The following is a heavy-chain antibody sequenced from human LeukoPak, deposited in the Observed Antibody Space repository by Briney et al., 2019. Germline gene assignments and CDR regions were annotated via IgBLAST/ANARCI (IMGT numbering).Heavy chain of an antibody. Sequence: GASVKVSCKASGYTFTSYDINWVRQATGQGLEWMGWMNPNNGNTGYAQKFQGRVTMTRNTSINTAYMELSSLRSEDTAVYYCARGYCSSTRCSHWFDPWGQGTLVTVSS. CDR2: MNPNNGNT. CDR3: ARGYCSSTRCSHWFDP. CDR1: GYTFTSYD. J-gene: IGHJ5*02. D-gene: IGHD2-2*01. V-gene: IGHV1-8*01.